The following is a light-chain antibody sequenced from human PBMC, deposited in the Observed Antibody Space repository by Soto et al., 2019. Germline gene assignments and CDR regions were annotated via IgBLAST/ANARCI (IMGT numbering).Light chain of an antibody. CDR3: QQDNSPPLT. CDR1: QSISSY. J-gene: IGKJ4*01. Sequence: DIQMTQSPSSLSASVGDRVTITCRASQSISSYLNWYQQKPGKAPKLLIYAASSLQSGVPSRFSGSGSGTEFTLTISNLQHEDFETYSCQQDNSPPLTLGGGTKVDIK. CDR2: AAS. V-gene: IGKV1-39*01.